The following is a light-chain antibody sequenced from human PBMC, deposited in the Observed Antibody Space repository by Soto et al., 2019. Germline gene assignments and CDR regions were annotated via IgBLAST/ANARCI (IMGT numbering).Light chain of an antibody. V-gene: IGLV3-27*01. CDR3: YSAADNRGV. CDR2: KDS. Sequence: SYELTQPSSVSVSPGQTARITCSGDVLAKKYARWFQQKPGQAPVLVIYKDSKRPSGIPERFSGSSSGTTVTLTISGAQVEDEADYYCYSAADNRGVFGGGTKLTVL. J-gene: IGLJ2*01. CDR1: VLAKKY.